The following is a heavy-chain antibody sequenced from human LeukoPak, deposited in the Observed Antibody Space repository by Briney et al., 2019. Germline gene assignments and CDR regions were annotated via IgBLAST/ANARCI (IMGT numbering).Heavy chain of an antibody. Sequence: PSETLSLTCTVSGGSISSYYWSWIRQSPGKGLEWIGEINHSGSTNYNPSLKSRVTISVDTSKNQFSLKLSSVTAADTAVYYCARGRNTMIVVVRAFMYAFDIWGQGTMVTVSS. D-gene: IGHD3-22*01. J-gene: IGHJ3*02. CDR1: GGSISSYY. V-gene: IGHV4-34*01. CDR2: INHSGST. CDR3: ARGRNTMIVVVRAFMYAFDI.